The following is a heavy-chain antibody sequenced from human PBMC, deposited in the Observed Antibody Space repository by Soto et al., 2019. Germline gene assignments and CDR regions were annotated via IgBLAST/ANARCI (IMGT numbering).Heavy chain of an antibody. V-gene: IGHV4-59*01. CDR1: GGSISSYY. CDR2: IYYSGST. Sequence: SETLSLSCTVSGGSISSYYWSWIRQPPGKGLEWIGYIYYSGSTNYNPSLKSRVTISVDTSKNQFSLKLSSVTAADTAVYYCASYYYDSSGYYYFDYWGQGTLVTVSS. J-gene: IGHJ4*02. D-gene: IGHD3-22*01. CDR3: ASYYYDSSGYYYFDY.